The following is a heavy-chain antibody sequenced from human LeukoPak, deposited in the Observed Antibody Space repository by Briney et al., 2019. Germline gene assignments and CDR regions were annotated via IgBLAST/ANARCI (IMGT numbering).Heavy chain of an antibody. CDR3: ARKVFDKNHYYGMDV. CDR1: GYSFTSYW. Sequence: RGESLKISCKGSGYSFTSYWIGWVRQMPGKGLEWMGIIYPGDSDTRYSPSFQGQVTISADKSISTAYLQWSSLKASDTAMYYCARKVFDKNHYYGMDVWGQGTTVTVSS. J-gene: IGHJ6*02. CDR2: IYPGDSDT. D-gene: IGHD3-9*01. V-gene: IGHV5-51*01.